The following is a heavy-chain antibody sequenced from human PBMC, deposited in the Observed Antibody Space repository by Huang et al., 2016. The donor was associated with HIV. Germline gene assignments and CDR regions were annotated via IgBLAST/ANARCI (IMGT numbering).Heavy chain of an antibody. CDR1: GFTFNKYG. CDR2: ISYDGSTT. V-gene: IGHV3-30*18. J-gene: IGHJ4*02. CDR3: AKNNVAYDFWSGYYTY. D-gene: IGHD3-3*01. Sequence: QVQLVESGGGVVQPGRSLRVSCAASGFTFNKYGMHWVRQAPGRGLEGVAVISYDGSTTDYGDSVKGRFTSSRDNSKNTLYLQMNSLRTNDTAMYYCAKNNVAYDFWSGYYTYWGQGALVTVSS.